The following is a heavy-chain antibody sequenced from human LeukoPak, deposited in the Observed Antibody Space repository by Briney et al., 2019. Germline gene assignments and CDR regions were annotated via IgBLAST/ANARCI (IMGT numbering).Heavy chain of an antibody. D-gene: IGHD3-22*01. CDR2: IVVGSGNT. J-gene: IGHJ4*02. CDR3: ASGAFCSGHYPIDY. CDR1: GFTFTSSA. Sequence: TSVKVSCKASGFTFTSSAMQWVRQARGQRLEWIGWIVVGSGNTNYAQKFQERVTITRDMSTSTAYMELSSLRSEDTAVYYCASGAFCSGHYPIDYWGQGTLVTVSS. V-gene: IGHV1-58*02.